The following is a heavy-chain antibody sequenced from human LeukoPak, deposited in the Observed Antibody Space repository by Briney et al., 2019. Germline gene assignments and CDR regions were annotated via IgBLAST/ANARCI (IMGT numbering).Heavy chain of an antibody. J-gene: IGHJ4*02. CDR2: IKPSGSST. Sequence: ASVKVSCKASGYSFTTYYMHWVRQAPGQGLEWMGIIKPSGSSTSYAQKFQDRVTMTRDTSTNTVYMELSSLRSEDTAVYYCARVHDSDWYFDYWGQGTLVTVSS. V-gene: IGHV1-46*01. CDR3: ARVHDSDWYFDY. CDR1: GYSFTTYY. D-gene: IGHD6-19*01.